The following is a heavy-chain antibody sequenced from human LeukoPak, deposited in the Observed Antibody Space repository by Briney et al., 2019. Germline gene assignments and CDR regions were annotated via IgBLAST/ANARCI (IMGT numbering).Heavy chain of an antibody. J-gene: IGHJ4*02. Sequence: GASVKVSCKASGYTFTGYYMHWVRQAPGQGLEWMGRINPNSGGTNYAQKFQGRVTMTRDTSISTAYMELSRLRSDDTAVYYCARGTYYYDSSGYYPLAYWGKEPLVTVS. V-gene: IGHV1-2*06. D-gene: IGHD3-22*01. CDR2: INPNSGGT. CDR1: GYTFTGYY. CDR3: ARGTYYYDSSGYYPLAY.